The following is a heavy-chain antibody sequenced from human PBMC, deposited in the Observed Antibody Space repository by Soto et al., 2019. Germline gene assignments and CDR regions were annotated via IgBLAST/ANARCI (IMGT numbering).Heavy chain of an antibody. J-gene: IGHJ4*02. CDR1: GGSISSSNW. Sequence: PSEPLSLTCAVSGGSISSSNWWSWVRQPPGKGLEWIGEIYHSGSTNYNPSLKCRVTIAVDKSKNQFSLKLSSVTAADTAVYYCARRGLSYYDSSGYFDYWGQGTLVTVSS. CDR2: IYHSGST. CDR3: ARRGLSYYDSSGYFDY. D-gene: IGHD3-22*01. V-gene: IGHV4-4*02.